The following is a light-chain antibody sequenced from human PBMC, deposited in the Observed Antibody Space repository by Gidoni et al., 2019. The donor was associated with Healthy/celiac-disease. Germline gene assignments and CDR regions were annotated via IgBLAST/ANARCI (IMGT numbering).Light chain of an antibody. CDR1: QSISSY. J-gene: IGKJ2*01. V-gene: IGKV1-39*01. CDR3: QQSYSTPPF. Sequence: DIQMPQSPSSLSASVGDRVTIPCRASQSISSYLHWYQQKPGKAPKLLIYAASSLQSGVPSRFSGSGSGTDFTLTISSLQPEDFATYYCQQSYSTPPFFGQXTKLEIK. CDR2: AAS.